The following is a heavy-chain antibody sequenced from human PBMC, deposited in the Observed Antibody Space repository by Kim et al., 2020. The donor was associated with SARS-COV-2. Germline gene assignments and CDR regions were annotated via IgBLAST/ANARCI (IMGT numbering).Heavy chain of an antibody. CDR2: ISPYSGVT. CDR3: ARGSPYFPFDF. J-gene: IGHJ4*01. CDR1: GYTFTSYG. Sequence: ASVKVSCKTSGYTFTSYGITWVRQAPGVGFEWMGWISPYSGVTVYAQKFEGRVSMTRDRSADTAYMELRSLTSDDTAVYFCARGSPYFPFDFWGQGTL. D-gene: IGHD3-9*01. V-gene: IGHV1-18*01.